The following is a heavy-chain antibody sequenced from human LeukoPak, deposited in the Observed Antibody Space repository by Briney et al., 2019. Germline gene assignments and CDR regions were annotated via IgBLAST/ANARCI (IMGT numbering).Heavy chain of an antibody. V-gene: IGHV3-23*01. CDR1: GFSFSSYA. Sequence: PGGSLRLSCAASGFSFSSYAMSWVRQAPGKGLEWVSAISGSGGSTYYADSVKGRFTISRDNSKNTLYLQMNSLRAEDTAVYYCAKRRFVFGEFSDYWGQGTLVTVSS. CDR3: AKRRFVFGEFSDY. CDR2: ISGSGGST. D-gene: IGHD3-10*01. J-gene: IGHJ4*02.